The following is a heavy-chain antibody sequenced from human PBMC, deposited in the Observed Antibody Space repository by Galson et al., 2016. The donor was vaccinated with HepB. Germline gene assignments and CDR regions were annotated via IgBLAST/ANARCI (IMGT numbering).Heavy chain of an antibody. V-gene: IGHV1-46*01. CDR2: INPSGGST. D-gene: IGHD6-6*01. CDR3: ARDQIAARPNYYSGMDV. Sequence: SVKVSCKASGYTFTSYYMHWVRQAPGQGLEWMGIINPSGGSTSYAQKFQGRVTMTRDTSTSTVYMELSSLRSEDTAVYYCARDQIAARPNYYSGMDVWGQGTTVTVSS. J-gene: IGHJ6*02. CDR1: GYTFTSYY.